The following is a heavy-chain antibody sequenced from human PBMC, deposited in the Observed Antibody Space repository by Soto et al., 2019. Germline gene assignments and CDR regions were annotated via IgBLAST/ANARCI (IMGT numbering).Heavy chain of an antibody. V-gene: IGHV4-4*07. J-gene: IGHJ3*02. CDR3: SRGTRLIDAFDI. D-gene: IGHD2-8*01. CDR1: GGSMNIYF. Sequence: ASETLSLTCTVSGGSMNIYFWSWIRQPAGKGLEWIGRIYGSGSTSYNPSLESRVTMSVDTSKNQFSLNLKSVTDADTAVYYCSRGTRLIDAFDIWGQGTVVTVSS. CDR2: IYGSGST.